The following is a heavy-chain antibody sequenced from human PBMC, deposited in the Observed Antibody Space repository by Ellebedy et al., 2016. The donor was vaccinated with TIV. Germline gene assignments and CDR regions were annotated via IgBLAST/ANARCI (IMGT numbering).Heavy chain of an antibody. CDR2: LRQDGDEK. CDR3: ARTGGVPAAMGNWFDR. Sequence: PGGSLRLSCIASGFSFRSYWMSWVRQAPGKGLEWVANLRQDGDEKYYVDSVKGRFTISRDNARNSLYLQMNSLTAEDTALYYCARTGGVPAAMGNWFDRWGQGTLVTVSS. D-gene: IGHD2-2*01. V-gene: IGHV3-7*01. J-gene: IGHJ5*02. CDR1: GFSFRSYW.